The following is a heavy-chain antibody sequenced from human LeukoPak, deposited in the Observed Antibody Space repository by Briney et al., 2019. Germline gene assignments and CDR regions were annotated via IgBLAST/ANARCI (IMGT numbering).Heavy chain of an antibody. J-gene: IGHJ4*02. D-gene: IGHD6-19*01. V-gene: IGHV4-34*01. CDR1: GGSFSGYY. CDR2: INHSGST. CDR3: ARSGIAVAVVSVGFDY. Sequence: SETLSLTCAVYGGSFSGYYWSWIRQPPGKGLEWIGDINHSGSTNYNPSLKSRVTISVDTSKNQFSLKLSSVTAADTAVYYCARSGIAVAVVSVGFDYWGQGTLVTVSS.